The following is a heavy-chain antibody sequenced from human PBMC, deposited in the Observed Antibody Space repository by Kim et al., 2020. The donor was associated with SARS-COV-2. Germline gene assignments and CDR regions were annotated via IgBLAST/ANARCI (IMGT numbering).Heavy chain of an antibody. V-gene: IGHV3-15*01. D-gene: IGHD2-2*01. CDR2: IKSKTDGGTT. CDR1: GFTFSNAW. J-gene: IGHJ3*02. CDR3: TTANIVVVPAAMGDAFDI. Sequence: GGSLRLSCAASGFTFSNAWMSWVRQAPGKGLEWVGRIKSKTDGGTTDYAAPVKGRFTISRDDSKNTLYLQMNSLKTEDTAVYYCTTANIVVVPAAMGDAFDIWGQGTMVTVSS.